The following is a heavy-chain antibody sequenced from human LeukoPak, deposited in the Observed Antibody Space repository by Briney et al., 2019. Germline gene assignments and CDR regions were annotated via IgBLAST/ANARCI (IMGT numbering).Heavy chain of an antibody. CDR2: INSDGSST. CDR3: AKLSGSGSSYPYNH. CDR1: GFTFSSYW. Sequence: GALRLSCAASGFTFSSYWMHCVRQAPGKGLVWVSRINSDGSSTSYADSVKGRFTISRDTSKNTQYLQMNSLRVEDSAVYYCAKLSGSGSSYPYNHWGQGTLVTVSS. J-gene: IGHJ5*02. V-gene: IGHV3-74*01. D-gene: IGHD3-10*01.